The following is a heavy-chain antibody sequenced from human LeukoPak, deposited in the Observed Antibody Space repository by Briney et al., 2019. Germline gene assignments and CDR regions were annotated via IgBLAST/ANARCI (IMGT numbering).Heavy chain of an antibody. CDR1: GFTFSGYS. J-gene: IGHJ4*02. CDR3: ARDRYTRRYFDY. D-gene: IGHD1-14*01. V-gene: IGHV3-48*04. CDR2: IIGSSSTV. Sequence: GGSLRLSCAASGFTFSGYSMSWVRQAPGKGLERVSYIIGSSSTVHYADSVKGRFTISRDNANNSLYLQMNSLRAEDTAVYYCARDRYTRRYFDYWGQGTLVPVSS.